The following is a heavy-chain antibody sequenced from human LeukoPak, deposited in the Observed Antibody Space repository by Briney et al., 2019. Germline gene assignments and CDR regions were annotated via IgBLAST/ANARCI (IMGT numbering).Heavy chain of an antibody. D-gene: IGHD1-7*01. Sequence: SETLSLTCTVSGGSVSSGSYYWSWIRQPPGKGLEWIGYIYYSGSTNYNPSLKSRVTISVNTSKNQFSLKLRSVTAADTAVYYCARVPGGGTAANWGQGTMVTVSS. J-gene: IGHJ3*01. CDR1: GGSVSSGSYY. CDR2: IYYSGST. V-gene: IGHV4-61*01. CDR3: ARVPGGGTAAN.